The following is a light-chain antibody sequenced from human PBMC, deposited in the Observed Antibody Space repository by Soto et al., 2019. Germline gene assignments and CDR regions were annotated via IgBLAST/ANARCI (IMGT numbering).Light chain of an antibody. CDR2: DTS. CDR1: QSISNY. V-gene: IGKV3-11*01. Sequence: EIVLTQSPATLSLSPGERATLSCRASQSISNYLAWYQQKPGQAPRLLLYDTSNRAPGIPARFSGSGSGTDFNLTSSSLEPEDFAVYYCQQRSKWPLTFGGGTKVGIK. J-gene: IGKJ4*01. CDR3: QQRSKWPLT.